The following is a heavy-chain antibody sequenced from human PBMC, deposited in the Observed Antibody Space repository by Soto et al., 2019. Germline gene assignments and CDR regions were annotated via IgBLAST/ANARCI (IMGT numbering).Heavy chain of an antibody. Sequence: QVQLVESGGGVVQPGRSLRLSCAASGFTFSSYGMHWVRQAPGKGLEWVAVISYDGSNKYYADSVKGRFTISRDNSKNTWYMQMNRLRAEDTAVYYCAKDSRIVVVTAPYDYWCQGTLVTVSS. J-gene: IGHJ4*02. CDR3: AKDSRIVVVTAPYDY. V-gene: IGHV3-30*18. D-gene: IGHD2-21*02. CDR2: ISYDGSNK. CDR1: GFTFSSYG.